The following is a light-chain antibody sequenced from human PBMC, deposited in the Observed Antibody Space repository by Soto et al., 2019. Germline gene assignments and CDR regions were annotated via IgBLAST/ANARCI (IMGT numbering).Light chain of an antibody. V-gene: IGKV2-28*01. Sequence: DIVMTQSPLSLPVTPGEPASISCRSSQSLLHSNGYNYLDWYLQKPGQSPQPLIYLGSNRASGGPDRFSGSGSGADFTLQISRVEADDVWVYYCIQAVPTLPLTFGGGTKVEIK. CDR3: IQAVPTLPLT. CDR2: LGS. J-gene: IGKJ4*01. CDR1: QSLLHSNGYNY.